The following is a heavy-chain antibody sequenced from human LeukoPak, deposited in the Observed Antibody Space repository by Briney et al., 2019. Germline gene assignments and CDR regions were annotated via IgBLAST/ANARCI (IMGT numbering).Heavy chain of an antibody. CDR1: GGSISSSSYY. V-gene: IGHV4-39*01. CDR2: IYYSGST. J-gene: IGHJ5*02. CDR3: ASFQQQLVDSFDP. Sequence: SETLSLTCTVSGGSISSSSYYWGWIRQPPGKGLEWIGSIYYSGSTYYNPSLKSRVTISVDTSKNQFSLKLSSVTAADTAVYYCASFQQQLVDSFDPWGQGTLVTVSS. D-gene: IGHD6-13*01.